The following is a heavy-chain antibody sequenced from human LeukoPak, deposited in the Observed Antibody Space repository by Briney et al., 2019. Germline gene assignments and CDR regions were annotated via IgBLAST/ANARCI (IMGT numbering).Heavy chain of an antibody. J-gene: IGHJ4*02. CDR1: GYTFTSYG. CDR2: ISAYNGNT. CDR3: ARAGRDILTGYYRY. D-gene: IGHD3-9*01. Sequence: ASVKVSCKASGYTFTSYGISWVRQAPGQGLEWMGWISAYNGNTNYAQKLQGRVTMTTDTSTSTAYMELRSLRSDDTAVYYCARAGRDILTGYYRYWGQGTLVTVSS. V-gene: IGHV1-18*01.